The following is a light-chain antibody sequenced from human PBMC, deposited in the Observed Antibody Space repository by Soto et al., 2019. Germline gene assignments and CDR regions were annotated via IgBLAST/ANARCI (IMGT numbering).Light chain of an antibody. CDR2: EVS. CDR3: RSYTSSSTPI. CDR1: SSDVGGYNY. J-gene: IGLJ2*01. V-gene: IGLV2-14*01. Sequence: QSVLTQPASVSGSPGQSITISCAGTSSDVGGYNYVSWYQQHPGKAPKLMIYEVSNRPSGISNRFSGSKSGNTASLTISGLQAEDEADYYCRSYTSSSTPIFAGGPKVTVL.